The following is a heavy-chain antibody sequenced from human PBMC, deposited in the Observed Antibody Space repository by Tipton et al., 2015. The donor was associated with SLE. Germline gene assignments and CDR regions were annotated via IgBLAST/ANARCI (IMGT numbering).Heavy chain of an antibody. Sequence: TLSLTCTVSGGSISSYYWSWIRQPPGKGLEWIGYIYYSGSTNYNPSLKSRVTISVDTSKNQFSLKLSSVTAADTAVYYCARGRDFWSGYYTWGQGTLVTVSS. J-gene: IGHJ4*02. CDR1: GGSISSYY. CDR3: ARGRDFWSGYYT. CDR2: IYYSGST. D-gene: IGHD3-3*01. V-gene: IGHV4-59*01.